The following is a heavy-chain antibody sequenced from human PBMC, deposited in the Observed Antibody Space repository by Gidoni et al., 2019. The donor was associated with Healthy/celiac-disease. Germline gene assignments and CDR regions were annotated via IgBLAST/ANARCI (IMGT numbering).Heavy chain of an antibody. V-gene: IGHV4-59*01. CDR2: IYYSGST. D-gene: IGHD5-12*01. Sequence: QVQLQESGPGLVKPSETLSLTCTVSGGSISSYYWSWIRQPPGKGLEWIGYIYYSGSTNYNPSLKSRVTISVDTSKNQFSLKLSSVTAADTAVYYCARGDGYIPPGAFDIWGQGTMVTVSS. CDR3: ARGDGYIPPGAFDI. CDR1: GGSISSYY. J-gene: IGHJ3*02.